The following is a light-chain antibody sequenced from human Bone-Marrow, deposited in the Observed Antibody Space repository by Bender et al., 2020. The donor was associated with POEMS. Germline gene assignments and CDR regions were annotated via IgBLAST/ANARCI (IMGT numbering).Light chain of an antibody. V-gene: IGLV3-25*03. CDR2: NDS. CDR3: QSADTSGSYRV. J-gene: IGLJ3*02. CDR1: AFPKQF. Sequence: YELTQPPSVSVSPGQTARITCSGDAFPKQFAYWYQQKPGRAPVLVIYNDSERPSGIPERFSGSSSGTTVTLTISGVQAEDEADYYCQSADTSGSYRVFGGGTKLTVL.